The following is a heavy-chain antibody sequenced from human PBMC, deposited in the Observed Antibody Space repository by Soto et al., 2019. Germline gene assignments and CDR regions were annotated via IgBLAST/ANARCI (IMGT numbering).Heavy chain of an antibody. CDR2: ISRSSSYI. D-gene: IGHD1-26*01. CDR3: ARDRLLVGSFGSFDI. V-gene: IGHV3-21*01. CDR1: GFTFSSYG. J-gene: IGHJ3*02. Sequence: GRSLRLSCAASGFTFSSYGMHWVRQAPGKGLEWVSSISRSSSYIYYADSMKGRFTISRDNAKNSLYLQMNSLRAADTAVYYCARDRLLVGSFGSFDIWGQGTMVTVSS.